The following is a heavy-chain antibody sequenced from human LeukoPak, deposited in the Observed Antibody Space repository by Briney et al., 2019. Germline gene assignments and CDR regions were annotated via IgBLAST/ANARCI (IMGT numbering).Heavy chain of an antibody. D-gene: IGHD4-23*01. CDR1: GFTFSSFW. V-gene: IGHV3-7*01. J-gene: IGHJ4*02. CDR2: IKQDGSDK. CDR3: ERDYGGNLYY. Sequence: GGSLRLSCAASGFTFSSFWMAWVRQAPGKGPEWVANIKQDGSDKNYVDSVKGRFTITRDNAKNSLYLQMSSLRAEDTALYYCERDYGGNLYYWGQGTLVTVSS.